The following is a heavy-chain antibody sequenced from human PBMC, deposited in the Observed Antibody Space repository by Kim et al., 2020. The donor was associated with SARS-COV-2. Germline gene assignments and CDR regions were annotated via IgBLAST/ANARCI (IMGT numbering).Heavy chain of an antibody. CDR3: ARDPDTRSYFPDAFDV. CDR1: GDSISSRDYY. Sequence: SETLSLTCSVSGDSISSRDYYWGWIRQSPGKGLEWVAGIDHGGNTYYNPPLISRVTISIDTSKRQFFLKVDSLTAADTATYFCARDPDTRSYFPDAFDV. J-gene: IGHJ3*01. V-gene: IGHV4-39*07. CDR2: IDHGGNT. D-gene: IGHD2-2*01.